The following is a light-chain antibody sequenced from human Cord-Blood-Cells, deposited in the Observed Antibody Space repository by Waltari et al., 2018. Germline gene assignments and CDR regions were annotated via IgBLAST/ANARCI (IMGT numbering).Light chain of an antibody. J-gene: IGKJ1*01. CDR2: WAS. Sequence: DIVMTQSPDSLAVSLGERATINCKSSQSVLSSSNNKNYLACYHQKPGQPPKLLIYWASTRESGVPDRFSGSGSGTDFTLTISSLQAEDVAVYYCQQYYSTRTFGQGTKVEIK. CDR3: QQYYSTRT. V-gene: IGKV4-1*01. CDR1: QSVLSSSNNKNY.